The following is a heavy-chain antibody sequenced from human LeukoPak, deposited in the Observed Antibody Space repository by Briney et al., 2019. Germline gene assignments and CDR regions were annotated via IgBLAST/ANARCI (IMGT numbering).Heavy chain of an antibody. CDR3: ARGRAAPFDY. CDR1: GGSISSSSYY. J-gene: IGHJ4*02. V-gene: IGHV4-39*01. CDR2: IYYSGST. Sequence: SETLSLTCTVSGGSISSSSYYWGWIRQPPGKGLEWIGSIYYSGSTYYNPSLKSRVTISVDTSKNQFSLKLSSVTAADTAVYYCARGRAAPFDYWGQGTLVTVSS. D-gene: IGHD6-6*01.